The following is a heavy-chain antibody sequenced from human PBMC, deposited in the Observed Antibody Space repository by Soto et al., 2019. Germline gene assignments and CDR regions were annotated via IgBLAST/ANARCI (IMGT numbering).Heavy chain of an antibody. CDR1: GGSISSGGYY. J-gene: IGHJ4*02. D-gene: IGHD5-12*01. CDR2: IYYSGST. CDR3: ARLLRGSRDGYNWNFDY. V-gene: IGHV4-31*03. Sequence: SETLSLTCTVSGGSISSGGYYWSWIRQHPGKGLEWIGYIYYSGSTYYNPSLKSRVTISVDTSKNQFSLKLSSVTAADTAVYYCARLLRGSRDGYNWNFDYWGQGTLVTVSS.